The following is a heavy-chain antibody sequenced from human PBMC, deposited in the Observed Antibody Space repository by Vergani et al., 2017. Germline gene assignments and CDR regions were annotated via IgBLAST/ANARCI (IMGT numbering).Heavy chain of an antibody. V-gene: IGHV3-9*01. CDR3: AKADY. CDR1: GFTFDDYA. CDR2: ISWNSGSI. J-gene: IGHJ4*02. Sequence: EVQLVESGGGLVQPGRSLRLSCAASGFTFDDYAMHWVRPAPGKGLEWVSGISWNSGSIGYADSVKGRFTISRDNAKNSLYLQMNSLRAEDTALYYCAKADYWGQGTLVTGSS.